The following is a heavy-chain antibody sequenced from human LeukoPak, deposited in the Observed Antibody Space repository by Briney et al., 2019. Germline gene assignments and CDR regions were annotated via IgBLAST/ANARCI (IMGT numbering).Heavy chain of an antibody. Sequence: SETLSLTCTVSGGSINSFYWSWIRQPAGKGLEWIGRIYASGSTNYNPSFKSRVAMSVDTSKNQFSLKLSSVTAADTAVYYCARGVYIAAAQYGYWGQGTLVTVSS. V-gene: IGHV4-4*07. D-gene: IGHD6-13*01. J-gene: IGHJ4*02. CDR1: GGSINSFY. CDR3: ARGVYIAAAQYGY. CDR2: IYASGST.